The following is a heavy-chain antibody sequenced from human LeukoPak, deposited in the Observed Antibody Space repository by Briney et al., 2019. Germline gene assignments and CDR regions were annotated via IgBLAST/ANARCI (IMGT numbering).Heavy chain of an antibody. J-gene: IGHJ3*02. D-gene: IGHD6-13*01. V-gene: IGHV3-21*01. Sequence: GGSLRLSCAASGFTFSSYSMNWVRQAPGKGLEWVSSISSSSSYIYYGDSVKGRFTISRDNAKNSLYVEMNSLRAEDTAVYYCARDRSGSSWDPDAFDIWGQGTMVTVSS. CDR2: ISSSSSYI. CDR3: ARDRSGSSWDPDAFDI. CDR1: GFTFSSYS.